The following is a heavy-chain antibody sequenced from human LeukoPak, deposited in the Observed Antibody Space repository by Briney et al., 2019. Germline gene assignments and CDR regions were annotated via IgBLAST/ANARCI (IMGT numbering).Heavy chain of an antibody. CDR3: ASSITMLRGAEDY. CDR2: IYHSGST. CDR1: GYSISSGYY. D-gene: IGHD3-10*01. Sequence: SETLSLTCTVSGYSISSGYYWGWIRQPPGKGLEWIGSIYHSGSTYYNPSLKSRVTISVDTSKNQFSLKLSSVTAADTAVYYCASSITMLRGAEDYWGQGTLVTVSS. J-gene: IGHJ4*02. V-gene: IGHV4-38-2*02.